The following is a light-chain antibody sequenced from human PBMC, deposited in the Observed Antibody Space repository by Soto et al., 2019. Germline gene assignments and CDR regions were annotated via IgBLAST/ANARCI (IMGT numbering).Light chain of an antibody. CDR1: QGISSY. CDR3: RQHDSFPIT. Sequence: DIQLTQSPFFLSASVGDRVTITCRASQGISSYLVWYQQKPGKAPKSLIYAASTLQRGVPSRFSGSGSGTEFTLTISSLQPEDSATYYCRQHDSFPITFGQGTRLDIK. V-gene: IGKV1-9*01. CDR2: AAS. J-gene: IGKJ5*01.